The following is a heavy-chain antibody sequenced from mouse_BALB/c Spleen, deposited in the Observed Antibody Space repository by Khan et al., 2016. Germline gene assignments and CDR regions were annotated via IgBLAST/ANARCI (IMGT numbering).Heavy chain of an antibody. V-gene: IGHV3-2*02. CDR2: ISFSGST. Sequence: VQLKESGPGLVKPSQSLSLTCTVTGYSITSDYAWNWIRQFPGNKLEWMGYISFSGSTTYNPSLKSRISITRDTSRNQFFLQLNSVTTEDTATYYCARGGSSYEGAMDFGGQGTSVTVSS. CDR1: GYSITSDYA. J-gene: IGHJ4*01. D-gene: IGHD1-1*01. CDR3: ARGGSSYEGAMDF.